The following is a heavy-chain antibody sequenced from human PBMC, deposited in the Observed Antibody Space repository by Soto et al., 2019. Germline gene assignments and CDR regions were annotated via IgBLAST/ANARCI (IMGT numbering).Heavy chain of an antibody. CDR2: IKSKTDDGTT. Sequence: EVQLVESGGGLVKPGGSLRLSCAVSGFTFNNACMIWFRQAPGKGLEYVGRIKSKTDDGTTDYAAPVTGRFTISRDDSKNTLYLQMNSLKTEDTAVYYCSSTTGWYYHYWGQGTLVTVSS. CDR3: SSTTGWYYHY. J-gene: IGHJ4*02. D-gene: IGHD7-27*01. CDR1: GFTFNNAC. V-gene: IGHV3-15*01.